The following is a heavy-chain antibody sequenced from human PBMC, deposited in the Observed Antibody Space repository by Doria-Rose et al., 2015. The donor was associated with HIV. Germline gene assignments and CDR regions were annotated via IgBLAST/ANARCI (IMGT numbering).Heavy chain of an antibody. CDR3: ARDVFYGGNYYADYYSGMDV. V-gene: IGHV1-69*04. CDR2: IIPILDIA. Sequence: CKTSGGTFSNYAIAWVRQAPGQGLEWMGRIIPILDIANYAQRFQGRVTIPADTSTTPVYMELRSLRSDDTAVYYCARDVFYGGNYYADYYSGMDVWGQGTTVTVSS. CDR1: GGTFSNYA. D-gene: IGHD1-26*01. J-gene: IGHJ6*02.